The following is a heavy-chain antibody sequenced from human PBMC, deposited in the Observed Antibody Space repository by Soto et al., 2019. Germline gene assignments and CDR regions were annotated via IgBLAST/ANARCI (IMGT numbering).Heavy chain of an antibody. CDR1: GFTFSSYS. Sequence: GGSLRLSCAASGFTFSSYSMNWVRQAPGKGLEWVSYIRKSSSAMYYADSVKGRFTISRDDAKNSLYLQMNSLRAEDTAVSYCAREGAGSYFDYWGQGTLDTVSS. V-gene: IGHV3-48*01. J-gene: IGHJ4*02. CDR3: AREGAGSYFDY. CDR2: IRKSSSAM. D-gene: IGHD6-19*01.